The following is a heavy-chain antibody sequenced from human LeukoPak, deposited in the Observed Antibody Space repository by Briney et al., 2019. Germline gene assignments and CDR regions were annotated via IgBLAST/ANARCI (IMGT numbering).Heavy chain of an antibody. V-gene: IGHV1-46*01. D-gene: IGHD4-23*01. CDR2: INPNSGSS. CDR1: GYTFTSYY. CDR3: ARAASGNSLYYFDY. Sequence: ASVKVSCKASGYTFTSYYMHWVRQAPGQGLEWMEIINPNSGSSSYAQKFQGRVTMTRDTSTSTVYMELSSLRSEDTAVYYCARAASGNSLYYFDYWGQGTLVTVSS. J-gene: IGHJ4*02.